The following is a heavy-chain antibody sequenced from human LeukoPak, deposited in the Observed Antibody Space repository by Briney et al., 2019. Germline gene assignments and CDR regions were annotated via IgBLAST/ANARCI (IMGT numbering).Heavy chain of an antibody. CDR2: FDPEDGEI. V-gene: IGHV1-24*01. Sequence: ASVKVSCKVSGYTLTELSMHWVRQAPGKGLEWMGSFDPEDGEIIYAQKFQGRVTMTRDTSISTAYMELSRLRSDDTAVYYCARNLAPKSIAAAGTAFDYWGQGTLVTASS. CDR1: GYTLTELS. CDR3: ARNLAPKSIAAAGTAFDY. J-gene: IGHJ4*02. D-gene: IGHD6-13*01.